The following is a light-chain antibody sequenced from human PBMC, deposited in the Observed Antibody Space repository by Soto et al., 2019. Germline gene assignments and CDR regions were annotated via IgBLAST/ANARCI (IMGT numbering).Light chain of an antibody. Sequence: DIVLTQSPATLSLSPGESATLSCRASQSVGSFLAWYQHKPGQALRLLIYDASNRAPGIPARFSGSGSGTDFTLTIGSLEPEDFAVYYCQQRTNRLLTFGGGTKVEIK. V-gene: IGKV3-11*01. CDR2: DAS. J-gene: IGKJ4*01. CDR1: QSVGSF. CDR3: QQRTNRLLT.